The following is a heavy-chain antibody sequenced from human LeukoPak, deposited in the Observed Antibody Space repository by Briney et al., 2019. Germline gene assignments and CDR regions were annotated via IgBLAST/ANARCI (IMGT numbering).Heavy chain of an antibody. V-gene: IGHV3-30*18. Sequence: GGSLRLSCAASGFTFSSYGMHWVRQAPGKGLEWVAVISYDGSNKYYADSVKGRFTISRDNSKNTLYLQMNSLRAEDTAVHYCAKGYGSGWYVFDYWDQGTLVTVSS. D-gene: IGHD6-19*01. J-gene: IGHJ4*02. CDR3: AKGYGSGWYVFDY. CDR2: ISYDGSNK. CDR1: GFTFSSYG.